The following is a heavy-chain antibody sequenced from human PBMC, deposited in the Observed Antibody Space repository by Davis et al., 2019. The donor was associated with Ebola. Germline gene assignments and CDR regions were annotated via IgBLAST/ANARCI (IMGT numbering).Heavy chain of an antibody. J-gene: IGHJ4*02. CDR2: ISGFSSRI. CDR1: GFTFSGYS. D-gene: IGHD1-1*01. CDR3: AIDSRSTTSGAY. V-gene: IGHV3-48*04. Sequence: GESLKISCAASGFTFSGYSINWVRQVPGKGLEWVSYISGFSSRIYYAESVKGRFTTSRDNAKNSLYLQMNSLRAEDTAVFYCAIDSRSTTSGAYWGQGTLVTVSS.